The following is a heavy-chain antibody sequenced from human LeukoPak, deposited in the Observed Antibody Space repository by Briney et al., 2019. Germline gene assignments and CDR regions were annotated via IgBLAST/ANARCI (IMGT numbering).Heavy chain of an antibody. V-gene: IGHV1-69*05. Sequence: GASVKVSCKASGYTFTSYGISWVRQAPGQGLEWMGRIIPIFGTANYAQKFQGRVTITTDESTSTAYMELSSLRSEDTAVYYCARVASHGDYDYFDYWGQGTLVTVSS. D-gene: IGHD4-17*01. CDR3: ARVASHGDYDYFDY. CDR2: IIPIFGTA. CDR1: GYTFTSYG. J-gene: IGHJ4*02.